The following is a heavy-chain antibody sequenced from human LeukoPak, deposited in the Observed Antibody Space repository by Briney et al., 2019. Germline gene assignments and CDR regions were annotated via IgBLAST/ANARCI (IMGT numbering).Heavy chain of an antibody. CDR1: EFTFNSYE. J-gene: IGHJ6*02. CDR2: ISSSGSTI. V-gene: IGHV3-48*03. D-gene: IGHD3-10*01. CDR3: ARVNYYGSGRSGMDV. Sequence: GGSLRLSCAASEFTFNSYEMKWVRQAPGKGLEWVSYISSSGSTIYYADSVKGRFTVSRDNAKNSLFLQMNSLRVEDTAVYYCARVNYYGSGRSGMDVWGQGTTVTVSS.